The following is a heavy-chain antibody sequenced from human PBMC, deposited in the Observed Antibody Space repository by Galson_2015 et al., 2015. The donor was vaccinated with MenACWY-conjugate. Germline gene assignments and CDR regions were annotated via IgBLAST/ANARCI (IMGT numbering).Heavy chain of an antibody. D-gene: IGHD2-2*01. CDR2: IHYGGNS. CDR1: GGSIGSGTCF. V-gene: IGHV4-30-4*01. J-gene: IGHJ4*02. Sequence: LTCTVSGGSIGSGTCFWGWIRQPPGRGPEWIAYIHYGGNSYYNPSLKSRVSISIDTSKNQFSLQLTSVTAADTAGYYCARYCSSASCPFDYGGQGALVTVSS. CDR3: ARYCSSASCPFDY.